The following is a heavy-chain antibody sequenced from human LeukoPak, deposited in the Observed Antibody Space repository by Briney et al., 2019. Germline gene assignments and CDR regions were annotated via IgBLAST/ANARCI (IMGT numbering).Heavy chain of an antibody. CDR1: GFTFDDYA. J-gene: IGHJ4*02. Sequence: GGSLRLSCAASGFTFDDYAMPWVRQAPGKGLEWVSGISWNSGSIGYADSVKGRFTISRDNSKNTVYLQMNRLRAEDTAVYYCAAVYTTGWYDYWGRGTLVTVSS. V-gene: IGHV3-9*01. CDR3: AAVYTTGWYDY. CDR2: ISWNSGSI. D-gene: IGHD6-19*01.